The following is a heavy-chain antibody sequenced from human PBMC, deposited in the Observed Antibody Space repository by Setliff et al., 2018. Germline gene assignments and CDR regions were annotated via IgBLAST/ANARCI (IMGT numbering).Heavy chain of an antibody. V-gene: IGHV4-34*01. Sequence: SETLSLTCAAYGGSFSGYYWSWIRQPPGKGPEWIGEIDQSGITNYNPSLKSRVTISIDTSKNQFSLRLSSVTATDTAVYYCASGRRITMIVVPPGVFDIWGQGTMVTVSS. CDR3: ASGRRITMIVVPPGVFDI. CDR2: IDQSGIT. J-gene: IGHJ3*02. D-gene: IGHD3-22*01. CDR1: GGSFSGYY.